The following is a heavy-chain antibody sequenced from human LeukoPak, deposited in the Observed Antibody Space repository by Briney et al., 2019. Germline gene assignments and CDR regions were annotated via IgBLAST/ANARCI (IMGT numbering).Heavy chain of an antibody. CDR3: ARYSSGWYVSWFDP. D-gene: IGHD6-19*01. CDR2: MNPNSANT. CDR1: GYTFASYD. Sequence: ASVKVSCKASGYTFASYDINWVRQDTGQGLEWMGWMNPNSANTGYAQKFQGRVTMTRNTSISTAYMELSSLRSEDTAVYYCARYSSGWYVSWFDPWGQGTLVTVSS. V-gene: IGHV1-8*01. J-gene: IGHJ5*02.